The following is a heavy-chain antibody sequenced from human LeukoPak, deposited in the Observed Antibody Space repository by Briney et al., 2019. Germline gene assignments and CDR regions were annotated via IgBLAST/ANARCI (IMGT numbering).Heavy chain of an antibody. Sequence: KPSETLSLTCSVSGDSISSSDWSWIRQPPGKGLEWIGYIYHHGKSGYNPSLQRRVTISLDTSKNQFSLTLSFVTAADTAMYYCARIRGLGDVSPYSDFWGQGTLVTVSS. V-gene: IGHV4-59*01. J-gene: IGHJ4*02. CDR1: GDSISSSD. D-gene: IGHD4-17*01. CDR2: IYHHGKS. CDR3: ARIRGLGDVSPYSDF.